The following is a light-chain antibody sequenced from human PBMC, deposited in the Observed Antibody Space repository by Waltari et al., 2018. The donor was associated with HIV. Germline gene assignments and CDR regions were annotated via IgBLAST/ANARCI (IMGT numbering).Light chain of an antibody. J-gene: IGLJ1*01. CDR1: SSDVGGYHY. Sequence: QSALTPPPSASGSPGQSVTISCTGTSSDVGGYHYVSWYQQHPGKAPKLMIYEVSKRPSGVPDRFSGSKSGNTASLTVSGLQAEDEADYYCSSYAGSYVFGTGTKVTVL. V-gene: IGLV2-8*01. CDR2: EVS. CDR3: SSYAGSYV.